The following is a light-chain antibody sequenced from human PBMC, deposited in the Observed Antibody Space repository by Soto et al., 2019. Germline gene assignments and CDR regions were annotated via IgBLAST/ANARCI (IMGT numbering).Light chain of an antibody. CDR2: DAS. J-gene: IGKJ1*01. CDR3: QQRGNWPRT. V-gene: IGKV3-11*01. Sequence: EIVLTQSPATLSLSPGERATLSCRASQSISSSLAWYQQKPGQAPRLLIYDASSRATGIPARFSGSGSGTDFTLTISSLEPEDFAVYYCQQRGNWPRTFGQGTKVELK. CDR1: QSISSS.